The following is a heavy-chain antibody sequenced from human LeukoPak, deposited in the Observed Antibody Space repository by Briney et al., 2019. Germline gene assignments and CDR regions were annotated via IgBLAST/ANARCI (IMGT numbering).Heavy chain of an antibody. CDR1: GGSISSYY. D-gene: IGHD3-22*01. CDR2: IYTSGST. J-gene: IGHJ4*02. V-gene: IGHV4-4*07. Sequence: PSETLSLTCTVSGGSISSYYWRWIRQPAGKGLEWIGRIYTSGSTNYNPSLKSRVTMSVDTSKNQFSLKLSSVTAADTAVYYCARARVAVYYDSSGYYYIFDYWGQGTLVTVSS. CDR3: ARARVAVYYDSSGYYYIFDY.